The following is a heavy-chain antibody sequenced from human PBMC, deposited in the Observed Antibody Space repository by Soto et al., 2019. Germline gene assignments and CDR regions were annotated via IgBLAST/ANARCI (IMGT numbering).Heavy chain of an antibody. CDR1: GFTFSSYA. J-gene: IGHJ5*02. Sequence: GGSLRLSCAASGFTFSSYAMSWVRQAPGEGLEWIAYIGGSSYTKYADSVKGRFTISRDNSKNTLYLQMNSLRAEDTAVYYCAKLFNWFDPWGQGTLVTVSS. CDR3: AKLFNWFDP. CDR2: IGGSSYT. V-gene: IGHV3-23*01.